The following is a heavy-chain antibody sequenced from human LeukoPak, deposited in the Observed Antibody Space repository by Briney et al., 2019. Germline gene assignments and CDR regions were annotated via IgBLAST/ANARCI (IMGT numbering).Heavy chain of an antibody. CDR2: IRSKANSYAT. D-gene: IGHD2-15*01. V-gene: IGHV3-73*01. J-gene: IGHJ6*03. CDR3: TRRPGYCSGGSCTGDYYYYYYMDV. Sequence: GGSLRLSCAASGFTFSGSAMHWVRQASGKGLEWVSRIRSKANSYATAYAASVKGRFTISRDDSKNTAYLQMNSLKTEDTAVYYCTRRPGYCSGGSCTGDYYYYYYMDVWGKGTTVTVSS. CDR1: GFTFSGSA.